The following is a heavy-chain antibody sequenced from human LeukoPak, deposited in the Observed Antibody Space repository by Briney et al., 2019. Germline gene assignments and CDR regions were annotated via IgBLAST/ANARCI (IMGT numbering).Heavy chain of an antibody. D-gene: IGHD6-6*01. CDR2: IRYNGSNK. CDR3: AKESIAARHFDY. V-gene: IGHV3-30*02. J-gene: IGHJ4*02. Sequence: GGSLRLSCAASGFTFSSYGMHWVRQAPGKGLEWVAFIRYNGSNKYYADSVKDRFTISRDNSKNTLYLQMNSLRAEDTAVYYCAKESIAARHFDYWGQGTLVTVSS. CDR1: GFTFSSYG.